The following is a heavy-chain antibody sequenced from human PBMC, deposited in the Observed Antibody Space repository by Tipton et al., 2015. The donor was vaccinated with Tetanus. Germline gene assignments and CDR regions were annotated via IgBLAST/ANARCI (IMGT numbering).Heavy chain of an antibody. J-gene: IGHJ4*02. CDR1: GFPFHSYH. CDR3: ARVIRRSMIGYGVFDS. Sequence: GSLRLSCATSGFPFHSYHMAWVRQAPGRGLEWILYIGDPTKVIQYADSVKGRFTVSRDNAENSLFLQMTSLRDDDTAVYFCARVIRRSMIGYGVFDSWGQGTLVAVSS. V-gene: IGHV3-48*02. CDR2: IGDPTKVI. D-gene: IGHD4-17*01.